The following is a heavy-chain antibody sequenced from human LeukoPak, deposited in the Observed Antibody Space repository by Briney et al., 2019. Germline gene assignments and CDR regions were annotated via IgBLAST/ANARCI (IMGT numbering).Heavy chain of an antibody. V-gene: IGHV5-10-1*01. CDR2: IDPSDSYT. CDR1: GYRFTSYW. CDR3: ARPHSSGWYEAY. Sequence: GESLKISCKGSGYRFTSYWISWVRQMPGKGLEWMGRIDPSDSYTNYSPSFQGHVTISADKSTSTACLQWGRPKASDTAMYYCARPHSSGWYEAYWGQGTLVTVSS. J-gene: IGHJ4*02. D-gene: IGHD6-19*01.